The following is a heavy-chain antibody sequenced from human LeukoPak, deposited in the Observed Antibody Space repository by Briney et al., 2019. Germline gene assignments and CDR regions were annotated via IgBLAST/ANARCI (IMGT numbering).Heavy chain of an antibody. J-gene: IGHJ4*02. CDR3: AKVGDYYDTSGYSHFDY. CDR2: IGSSSLII. CDR1: GFTFNNYS. D-gene: IGHD3-22*01. V-gene: IGHV3-48*04. Sequence: GGSLRLSCAASGFTFNNYSVNWVRQAPGKGLEWISYIGSSSLIIYYADSVKGRFTISRENAKNTLYLQLNSLRAEDTAVYYCAKVGDYYDTSGYSHFDYWGQGTLVTVSS.